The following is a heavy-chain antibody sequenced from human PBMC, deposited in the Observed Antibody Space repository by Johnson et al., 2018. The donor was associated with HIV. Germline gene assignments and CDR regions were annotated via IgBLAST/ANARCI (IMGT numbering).Heavy chain of an antibody. CDR2: ISSSGSTI. CDR1: AFTFSDYY. D-gene: IGHD3-10*01. CDR3: ARGLLWFGELLEAFDI. J-gene: IGHJ3*02. V-gene: IGHV3-11*04. Sequence: QVQLVESGGGVVQPGRSLRLSCAASAFTFSDYYMSWIRQAPGTGLEWVSYISSSGSTIYYADPVKGRFTISRDNAKNLVYLQMNSLRTEDTAVYYCARGLLWFGELLEAFDIWGQGTMVTVSS.